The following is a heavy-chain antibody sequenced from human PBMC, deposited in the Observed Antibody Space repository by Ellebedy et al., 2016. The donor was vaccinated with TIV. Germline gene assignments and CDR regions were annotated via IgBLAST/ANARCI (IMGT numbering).Heavy chain of an antibody. CDR1: GGTFSSNA. CDR2: IIPIFGKA. V-gene: IGHV1-69*13. J-gene: IGHJ4*02. D-gene: IGHD2-15*01. Sequence: AASVKVSCKASGGTFSSNAITWVRQAPGQGLEWMGGIIPIFGKANYAQKFQGRVTITADESTRTAYMELSSLRSEDTAVYHCARDMCSGSSCYSFEYWGQGTLVTVSS. CDR3: ARDMCSGSSCYSFEY.